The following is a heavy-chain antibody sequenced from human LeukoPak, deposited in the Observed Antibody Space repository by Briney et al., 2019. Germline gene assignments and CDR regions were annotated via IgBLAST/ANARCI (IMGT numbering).Heavy chain of an antibody. J-gene: IGHJ4*02. V-gene: IGHV1-46*01. CDR2: IYPRDGST. Sequence: ASVKVSCKASGYTFTSYDINWVRQAPGQGLEWMGMIYPRDGSTSYAQKFQGRVTVTRDTSTSTVHMELSGLRSEDTAVYYCARDQEGFDYWGQGTLLTVSS. CDR3: ARDQEGFDY. CDR1: GYTFTSYD.